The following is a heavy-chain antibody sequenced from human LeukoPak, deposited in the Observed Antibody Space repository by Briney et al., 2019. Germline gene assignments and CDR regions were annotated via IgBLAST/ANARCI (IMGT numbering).Heavy chain of an antibody. V-gene: IGHV3-48*04. J-gene: IGHJ4*02. CDR3: ARELLRFLEWSSWPYFDY. D-gene: IGHD3-3*01. CDR1: GFSFSSYS. CDR2: ISSSSSTI. Sequence: GGSLRLSCAASGFSFSSYSMNWVRQAPGKGLEWVSYISSSSSTIYYADSVKGRFTISRDNAKNSLYLQMNSLRAEDTAVYYCARELLRFLEWSSWPYFDYWGQGTLVTVSS.